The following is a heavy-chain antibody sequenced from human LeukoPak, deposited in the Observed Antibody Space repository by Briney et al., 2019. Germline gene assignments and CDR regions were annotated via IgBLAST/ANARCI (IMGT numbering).Heavy chain of an antibody. J-gene: IGHJ4*02. CDR2: FDPEDGET. D-gene: IGHD2-2*01. CDR1: GYTLTELS. V-gene: IGHV1-24*01. Sequence: ASVKVSCKVSGYTLTELSMHWVRQAPGKGLEWMGGFDPEDGETIYAQKFQGRVTMTEDTSTDTAYMELSSLRSEDTAVYYCATYKNSIVVVPAAGRTFAYWGQGTLVTVSS. CDR3: ATYKNSIVVVPAAGRTFAY.